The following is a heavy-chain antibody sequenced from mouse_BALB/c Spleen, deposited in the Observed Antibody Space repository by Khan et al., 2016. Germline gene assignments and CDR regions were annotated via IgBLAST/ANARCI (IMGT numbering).Heavy chain of an antibody. D-gene: IGHD2-1*01. V-gene: IGHV1-87*01. J-gene: IGHJ3*01. CDR1: GYTFTSYW. CDR2: IYPGDGDT. CDR3: ARGGYGNYGFAY. Sequence: QVQLQQSGAELARPGASVKLSCKASGYTFTSYWMQWVKQRPGQGLQWIGTIYPGDGDTRYTQKFKGKATLTAAKSSSTAYMQLSSLASEDSAVYYCARGGYGNYGFAYWGQGTLVTVSA.